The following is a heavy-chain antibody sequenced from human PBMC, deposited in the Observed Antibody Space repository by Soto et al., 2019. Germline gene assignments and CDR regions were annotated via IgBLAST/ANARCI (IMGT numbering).Heavy chain of an antibody. D-gene: IGHD3-3*01. J-gene: IGHJ5*02. Sequence: GGSLRLSCAASGFTFSSYSMNWVRQAPGKGLEWVSSISSSSSYIYYADSVKGRFTISRDNAKNSLYLEMNSLRAEDTAVYYCARDHTSYDFWSGYYTWFDPWGQGTLVTVSS. CDR3: ARDHTSYDFWSGYYTWFDP. CDR2: ISSSSSYI. V-gene: IGHV3-21*01. CDR1: GFTFSSYS.